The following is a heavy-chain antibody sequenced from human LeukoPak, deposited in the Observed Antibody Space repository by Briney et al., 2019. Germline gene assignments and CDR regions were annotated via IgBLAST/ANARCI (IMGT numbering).Heavy chain of an antibody. V-gene: IGHV3-64*01. J-gene: IGHJ4*02. D-gene: IGHD3-22*01. CDR3: ARDDGGDYYDSSGYLTH. CDR1: GFTFSSYA. CDR2: ISSNGGST. Sequence: GGSLRLSCAASGFTFSSYAMHWVRQAPGKGLEYVSAISSNGGSTYYANSVKGRFTISRDNSKNTLYLQMGSLRAEDMAVYYCARDDGGDYYDSSGYLTHWGQGTLVTVSS.